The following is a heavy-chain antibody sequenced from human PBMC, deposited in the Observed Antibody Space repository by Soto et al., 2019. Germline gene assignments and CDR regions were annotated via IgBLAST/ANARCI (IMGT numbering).Heavy chain of an antibody. Sequence: QVQLVQSGAEVKKPGASVKVSCKASGYTFTSYGISWVRQAPGQGLEWMGWISAYNGNTNYAQKLQGRVTMTTDTSTSTAYIELRSLRSDDTAVYYCARFPSGTSSIYYYYMDVWGKGTTVTVSS. CDR1: GYTFTSYG. V-gene: IGHV1-18*01. CDR2: ISAYNGNT. D-gene: IGHD1-1*01. CDR3: ARFPSGTSSIYYYYMDV. J-gene: IGHJ6*03.